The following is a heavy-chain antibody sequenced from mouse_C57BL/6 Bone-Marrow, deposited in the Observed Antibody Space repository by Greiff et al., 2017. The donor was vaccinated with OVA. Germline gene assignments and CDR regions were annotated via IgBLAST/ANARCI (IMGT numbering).Heavy chain of an antibody. Sequence: QVQLQQPGAELVRPGSSVKLSCKASGYTFTSYWMHWVKQRPIQGLEWIGNIDPSDSETHYNQKFKDKATLTVDKSSSTAYMQLSSLTSEDSAVYYCASGPNYVTFDYWGKGTTLTVSS. CDR1: GYTFTSYW. J-gene: IGHJ2*01. CDR3: ASGPNYVTFDY. CDR2: IDPSDSET. V-gene: IGHV1-52*01. D-gene: IGHD1-1*01.